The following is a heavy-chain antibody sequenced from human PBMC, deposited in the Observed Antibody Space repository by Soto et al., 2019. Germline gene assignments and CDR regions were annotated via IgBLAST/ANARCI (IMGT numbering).Heavy chain of an antibody. J-gene: IGHJ3*01. CDR3: ARSGRDFWSGYEHRAFDV. D-gene: IGHD3-3*01. Sequence: GGSLRLSCAASGFIVSSNYMSWVRQAPGKGLEWVSVIYSGGSTYYADSVKGRFTISRDNSKNTVYLQMNSLRAEDTAVYYCARSGRDFWSGYEHRAFDVWGQGTMVTVSS. CDR1: GFIVSSNY. V-gene: IGHV3-66*01. CDR2: IYSGGST.